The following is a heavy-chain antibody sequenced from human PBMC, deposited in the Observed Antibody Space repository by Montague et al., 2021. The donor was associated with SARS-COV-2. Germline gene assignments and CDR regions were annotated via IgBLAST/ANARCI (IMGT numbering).Heavy chain of an antibody. D-gene: IGHD1-14*01. V-gene: IGHV4-4*07. J-gene: IGHJ3*02. CDR1: GGSIRSCY. Sequence: SETLSLTCTVSGGSIRSCYWSWIRSPAGKGLQWIGLIYTSGSTNYNPSLKSRVTMSLDTSKNQFSLKLRSVTATDTAVYYCARGSFGMGAFDIWGQGTMVTVSS. CDR2: IYTSGST. CDR3: ARGSFGMGAFDI.